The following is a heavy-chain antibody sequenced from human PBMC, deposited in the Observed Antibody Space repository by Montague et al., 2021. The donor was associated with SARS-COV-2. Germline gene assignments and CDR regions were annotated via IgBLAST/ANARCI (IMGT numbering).Heavy chain of an antibody. CDR2: IYTSGSP. Sequence: SETLSLTCTVSGGSIRSNYWSWIRQPPGTGLEWIVEIYTSGSPXXXPSXKSLVTISIDTSKSPFSLKLTSVTAADTAVYYCARHTRGWQPFDFWGQGTLVAVSS. V-gene: IGHV4-4*09. CDR3: ARHTRGWQPFDF. CDR1: GGSIRSNY. J-gene: IGHJ4*02. D-gene: IGHD6-19*01.